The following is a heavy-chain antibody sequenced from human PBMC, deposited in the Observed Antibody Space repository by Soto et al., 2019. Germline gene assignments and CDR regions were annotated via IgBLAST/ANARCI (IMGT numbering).Heavy chain of an antibody. CDR3: ARGPGQHLIRYYAMDV. V-gene: IGHV1-8*01. Sequence: QVQLVQSGAEVKKPGASVKVSCKASGDTFTRYDIFWVRQATGQGLEWMGRINPNSGNTRYAQKFQDRVTMTTNTSISTAYMEVSSLRSEDTAVYYCARGPGQHLIRYYAMDVWGQGTTVTVSS. D-gene: IGHD6-13*01. CDR1: GDTFTRYD. CDR2: INPNSGNT. J-gene: IGHJ6*02.